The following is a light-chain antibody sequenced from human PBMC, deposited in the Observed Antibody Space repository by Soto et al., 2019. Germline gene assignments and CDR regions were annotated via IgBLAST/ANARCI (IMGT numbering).Light chain of an antibody. V-gene: IGKV3-15*01. CDR2: GAS. J-gene: IGKJ1*01. CDR1: QSVNSN. Sequence: EIVMTQSPATLSVSPGERLTLSCRASQSVNSNLAWYQQKPGQAPRLLIYGASTRATGIPARFSGSGSMTEFTLTINSPQTENFAMYYCQQYNKRWKFGQGAKVEIK. CDR3: QQYNKRWK.